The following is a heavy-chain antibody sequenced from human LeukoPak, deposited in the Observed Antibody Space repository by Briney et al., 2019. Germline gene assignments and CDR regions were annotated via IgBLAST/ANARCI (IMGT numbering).Heavy chain of an antibody. D-gene: IGHD1-26*01. J-gene: IGHJ6*03. CDR1: GDSINSFY. V-gene: IGHV4-4*07. CDR2: IYSSGTT. CDR3: ARATSGSYSSRYYYFYMDV. Sequence: SETLSLTCTLSGDSINSFYWNWIRQPPGKGLKWIGRIYSSGTTNYNPSLKSRVTMSLDASRKQFSLKLSSVNAAYTAVYYCARATSGSYSSRYYYFYMDVWGKGTTVTVSS.